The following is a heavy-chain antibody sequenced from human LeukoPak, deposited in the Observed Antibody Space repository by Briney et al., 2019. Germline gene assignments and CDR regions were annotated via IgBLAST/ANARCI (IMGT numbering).Heavy chain of an antibody. V-gene: IGHV1-8*01. D-gene: IGHD6-13*01. CDR1: GYTFTSYD. Sequence: ASLKVSCKASGYTFTSYDTNWVRQATGQGLEWIGWMNPNSGNTGYAQKFQGRVTMTRNTSISTAYMELSSLRSEDTAVYYCARGRYSSSRRGFDPWGQGTLVTVSS. J-gene: IGHJ5*02. CDR3: ARGRYSSSRRGFDP. CDR2: MNPNSGNT.